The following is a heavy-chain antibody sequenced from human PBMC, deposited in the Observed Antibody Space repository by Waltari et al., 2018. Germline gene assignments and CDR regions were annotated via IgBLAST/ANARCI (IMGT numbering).Heavy chain of an antibody. V-gene: IGHV4-59*01. CDR2: IYYSGST. D-gene: IGHD4-17*01. J-gene: IGHJ4*02. CDR1: GGSISSYY. Sequence: QVQLQESGSGLVKPSETLSLTCTVSGGSISSYYWSWIRQPPGKGLEWIGYIYYSGSTNYNPSLKSRVTISVDTSKNQFSLKLSSVTAADTAVYYCARVGTVTHPALDYWGQGTLVTVSS. CDR3: ARVGTVTHPALDY.